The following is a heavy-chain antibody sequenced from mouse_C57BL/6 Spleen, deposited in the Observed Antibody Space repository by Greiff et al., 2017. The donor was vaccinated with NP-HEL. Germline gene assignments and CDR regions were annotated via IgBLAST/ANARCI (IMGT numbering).Heavy chain of an antibody. V-gene: IGHV1-4*01. CDR1: GYTFTSYT. Sequence: VKLVESGAELARPGASVKMSCKASGYTFTSYTMHWVKQRPGQGLEWIGYINPSSGYTKYNQKFKDKATLTADKSSSTAYMQLSSLTSEDSAVYYCARREELSWFAYWGQGTLVTVSA. D-gene: IGHD1-1*02. CDR2: INPSSGYT. CDR3: ARREELSWFAY. J-gene: IGHJ3*01.